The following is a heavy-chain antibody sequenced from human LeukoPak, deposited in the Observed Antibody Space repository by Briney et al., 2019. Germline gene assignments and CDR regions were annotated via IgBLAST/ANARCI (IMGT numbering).Heavy chain of an antibody. Sequence: GGSLRLSCAASGFAFSSYAMSWVRQAPGKGLEWGSAISGTDGSTYYADSVKGRFTISRDNSKNTLYLQMNSLRAEDTAVYYCAKGGVGAHFDYWGQGTLVTVSS. J-gene: IGHJ4*02. D-gene: IGHD1-26*01. CDR1: GFAFSSYA. V-gene: IGHV3-23*01. CDR3: AKGGVGAHFDY. CDR2: ISGTDGST.